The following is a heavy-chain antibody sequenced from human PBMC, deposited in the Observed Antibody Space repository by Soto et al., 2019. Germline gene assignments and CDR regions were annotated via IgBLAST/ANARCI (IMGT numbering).Heavy chain of an antibody. CDR1: GFTFSNYV. Sequence: GGSLRLSCAASGFTFSNYVMNWVRQAPGKGLEWVSSISGSGDNTYYADSVKGXFTISRDNSKNTLFLQMNSLRADDTAVYYWEKLPLVLALVFYDWGQRTRVTVSS. V-gene: IGHV3-23*01. J-gene: IGHJ4*02. CDR2: ISGSGDNT. CDR3: EKLPLVLALVFYD.